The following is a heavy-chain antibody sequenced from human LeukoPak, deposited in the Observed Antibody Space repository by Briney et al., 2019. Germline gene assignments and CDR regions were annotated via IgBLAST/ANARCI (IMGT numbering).Heavy chain of an antibody. V-gene: IGHV3-30-3*01. J-gene: IGHJ4*02. CDR3: ARDLDSSGWYYFDY. CDR1: GFTFSSYA. Sequence: PGGSLRLSCAASGFTFSSYAMHWVRQAPGKGLEWVAVISYDGSNKYYADSVKGRFTISRDDSKNTLYLQMNSLRAEDTAVYYCARDLDSSGWYYFDYWGQGTLVTVSS. D-gene: IGHD6-19*01. CDR2: ISYDGSNK.